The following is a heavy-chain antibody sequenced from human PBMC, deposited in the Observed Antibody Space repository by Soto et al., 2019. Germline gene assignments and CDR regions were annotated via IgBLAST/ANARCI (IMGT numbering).Heavy chain of an antibody. J-gene: IGHJ4*01. V-gene: IGHV4-59*01. CDR3: VAAVESRAMEAFDY. CDR2: VSYSVGA. D-gene: IGHD5-18*01. Sequence: SETLSLTCSVSAGSISRYYWGWVRQLPGERLEWIAYVSYSVGASYNPSLESRVTISLDTSKSQIGLRLMSVTAADTAMYYCVAAVESRAMEAFDYWGRGALVTVSS. CDR1: AGSISRYY.